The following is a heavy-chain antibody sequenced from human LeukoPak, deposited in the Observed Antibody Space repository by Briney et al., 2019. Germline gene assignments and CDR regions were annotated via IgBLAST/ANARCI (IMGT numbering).Heavy chain of an antibody. CDR3: ARGGFYAFDI. J-gene: IGHJ3*02. CDR2: IYYSGST. D-gene: IGHD2-15*01. CDR1: GGSISSYY. V-gene: IGHV4-59*01. Sequence: KPSEALSLTCTVSGGSISSYYWSWIRQPPGKGLEWIGYIYYSGSTNYNPSLKSRVTISVDTSKNQFSLKLSSVTAADTAVYYCARGGFYAFDIWGQGTMVTVSS.